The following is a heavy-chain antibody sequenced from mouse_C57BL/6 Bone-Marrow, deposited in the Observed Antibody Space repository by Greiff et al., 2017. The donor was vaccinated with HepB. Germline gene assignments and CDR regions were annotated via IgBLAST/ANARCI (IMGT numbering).Heavy chain of an antibody. D-gene: IGHD1-1*01. CDR3: SSSGGSTWYFDV. V-gene: IGHV1-69*01. CDR1: GYTFTSYW. J-gene: IGHJ1*03. Sequence: VQLQQPGAELVMPGASVKLSCKASGYTFTSYWMHWVKQRPGQGLEWIGEIDPSDSYTNYNQKFKGKSTLTVDKSSSTAYMQLSSLTSEDSAVYYCSSSGGSTWYFDVRGTVTTVTASS. CDR2: IDPSDSYT.